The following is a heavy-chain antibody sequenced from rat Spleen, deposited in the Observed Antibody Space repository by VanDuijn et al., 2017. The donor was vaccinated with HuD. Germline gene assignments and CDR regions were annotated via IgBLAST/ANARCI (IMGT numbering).Heavy chain of an antibody. CDR2: IIYDGSNT. V-gene: IGHV5-29*01. CDR1: GLSLTSNS. J-gene: IGHJ2*01. D-gene: IGHD4-6*01. CDR3: TRGTYFRH. Sequence: VQLKESGPGLVQPSQTLSLTCTVSGLSLTSNSVSWIRQPPGKGLEWVAAIIYDGSNTFYRDSVKGRFTISRDIAKSTLYLQMNNLRSEDTATYYCTRGTYFRHWGQGVMVTVSS.